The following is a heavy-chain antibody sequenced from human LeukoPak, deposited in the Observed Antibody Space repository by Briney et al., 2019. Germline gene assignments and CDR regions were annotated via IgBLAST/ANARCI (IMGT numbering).Heavy chain of an antibody. CDR2: ISGYNGNT. CDR3: ARESVIYYDSSGYYHLFDY. J-gene: IGHJ4*02. V-gene: IGHV1-18*01. CDR1: GYTFTSYG. D-gene: IGHD3-22*01. Sequence: GASVKVFCKASGYTFTSYGIIWVRQAPGQGLEWMGWISGYNGNTNYAQKLQGRVTMTTETSTSTAYMELRSLRSDDTAVYYCARESVIYYDSSGYYHLFDYWGQGTLVTVSS.